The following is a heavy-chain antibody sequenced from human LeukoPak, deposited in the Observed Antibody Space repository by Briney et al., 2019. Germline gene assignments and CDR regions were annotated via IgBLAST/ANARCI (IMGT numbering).Heavy chain of an antibody. V-gene: IGHV4-34*01. D-gene: IGHD3-3*01. CDR2: INHSGST. CDR3: ARHSTFFGVVIIKGRVRGPFDY. J-gene: IGHJ4*02. Sequence: SETLSLTCAVSGGSFSGYYWGWIRQPPGKGLEWVGEINHSGSTNYNPSLKSRVTISVDTSKNQFSLKLSSVTAADTAVYYCARHSTFFGVVIIKGRVRGPFDYWGQGTLVTVPS. CDR1: GGSFSGYY.